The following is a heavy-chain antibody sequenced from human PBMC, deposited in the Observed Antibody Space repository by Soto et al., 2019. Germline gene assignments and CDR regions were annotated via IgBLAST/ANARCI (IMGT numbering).Heavy chain of an antibody. CDR1: GGSISSYY. CDR3: ARGSCSGGSCYSSRWFEP. Sequence: ETLSLTCTVSGGSISSYYWTWIRQPPGKGLEWIGYIYYSGSTNYNPSLKSRVTISVDTSKNQFSLKLSSVTAADTAVYYCARGSCSGGSCYSSRWFEPWGQGTLVTVSS. V-gene: IGHV4-59*01. CDR2: IYYSGST. J-gene: IGHJ5*02. D-gene: IGHD2-15*01.